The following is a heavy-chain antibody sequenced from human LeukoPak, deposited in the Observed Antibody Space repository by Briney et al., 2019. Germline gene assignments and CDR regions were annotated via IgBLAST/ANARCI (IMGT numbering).Heavy chain of an antibody. D-gene: IGHD2-2*01. V-gene: IGHV4-4*07. CDR3: ARVLLPAAFGAFDI. J-gene: IGHJ3*02. CDR2: ISTTGTT. Sequence: SETPSLTCTVSGGSISRNFWSWIRQPAGKGLEYIGRISTTGTTNYNPSLKGRVTMSVDTSRNQFSLVVSSVTAADTALYYCARVLLPAAFGAFDIWGQGTTVTVSS. CDR1: GGSISRNF.